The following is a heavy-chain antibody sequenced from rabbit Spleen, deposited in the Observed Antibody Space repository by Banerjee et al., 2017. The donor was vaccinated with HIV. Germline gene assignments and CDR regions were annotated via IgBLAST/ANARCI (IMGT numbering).Heavy chain of an antibody. Sequence: QSLEESGGGLVQPEGSLTLTCTASGFSFSSYWMCWVRQAPGKGLEWIGYIDPVFGITYYANWVNGRFTISRDNAQNTLFLQLNSLTAADTATYFCVREVAAKFNLWGQGTLVTVS. CDR2: IDPVFGIT. CDR1: GFSFSSYW. CDR3: VREVAAKFNL. D-gene: IGHD4-1*01. J-gene: IGHJ4*01. V-gene: IGHV1S7*01.